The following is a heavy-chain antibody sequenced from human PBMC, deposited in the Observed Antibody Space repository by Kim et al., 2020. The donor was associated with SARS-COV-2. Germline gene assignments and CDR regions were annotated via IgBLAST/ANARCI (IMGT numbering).Heavy chain of an antibody. V-gene: IGHV3-30*02. D-gene: IGHD1-26*01. CDR3: AKDPGPGWKLLGGVFDY. Sequence: VKGRFTIARDNSKNTLYLQMNSLRAEDTAVYYCAKDPGPGWKLLGGVFDYWGQGTLVTVSS. J-gene: IGHJ4*02.